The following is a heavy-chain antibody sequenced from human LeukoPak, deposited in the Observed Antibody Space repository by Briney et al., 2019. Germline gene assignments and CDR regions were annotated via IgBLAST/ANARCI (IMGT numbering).Heavy chain of an antibody. CDR2: ISNDGGGT. CDR3: AKGGSSYFLDP. Sequence: GGSLRLSCAAPGFFFNNNGRTGVRKPPGKGLKWAPAISNDGGGTTYADFVKGRFTISRDNSKNTLFLQMNSLRAEDTALYYCAKGGSSYFLDPWGQGTLVTVSS. J-gene: IGHJ5*02. D-gene: IGHD2-2*01. CDR1: GFFFNNNG. V-gene: IGHV3-23*01.